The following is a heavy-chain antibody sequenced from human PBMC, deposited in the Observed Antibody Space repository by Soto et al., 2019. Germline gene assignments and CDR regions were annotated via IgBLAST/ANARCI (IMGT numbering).Heavy chain of an antibody. CDR1: GFTFSDYY. V-gene: IGHV3-11*01. D-gene: IGHD5-12*01. CDR2: ISSSGSTI. J-gene: IGHJ4*02. CDR3: ARETVELYSGYRYFDY. Sequence: QVQLVDSGGGLVKPGGSLRLSCAACGFTFSDYYMSWIRQAPGKGLEWVSYISSSGSTIYYADSVKGRFTISRDNAKNSLYLQMNSLRAEDTAVYYCARETVELYSGYRYFDYWGQGTLVTVSS.